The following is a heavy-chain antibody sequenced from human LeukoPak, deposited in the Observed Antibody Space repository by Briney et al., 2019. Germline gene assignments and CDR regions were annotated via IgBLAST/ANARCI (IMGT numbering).Heavy chain of an antibody. CDR1: GGSISSRSYY. CDR3: GRDVLTGRYDY. Sequence: SETLSLTCSVSGGSISSRSYYWGWIRQPPGKGLEWIGSIDYSGTTYYNPSLKSRVTISIDTSKNKFSLKLNSVTAADTAVYYCGRDVLTGRYDYWGQGMLVTVSS. J-gene: IGHJ4*02. D-gene: IGHD3-16*02. V-gene: IGHV4-39*07. CDR2: IDYSGTT.